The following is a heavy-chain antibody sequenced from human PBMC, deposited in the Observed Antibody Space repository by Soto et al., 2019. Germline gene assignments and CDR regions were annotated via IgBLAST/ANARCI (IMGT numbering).Heavy chain of an antibody. CDR2: ISAYNGNT. J-gene: IGHJ6*03. CDR1: VYTFTSYG. V-gene: IGHV1-18*01. D-gene: IGHD2-15*01. CDR3: AREMDCSGGSCPPHYYYMDV. Sequence: ASVKVSCKASVYTFTSYGISWLRQAPGQGLEWMGWISAYNGNTNYAQKLQGRVTMTTDTSTSTAYMELRSLRSDDTAVYYCAREMDCSGGSCPPHYYYMDVWGKGTTVTVSS.